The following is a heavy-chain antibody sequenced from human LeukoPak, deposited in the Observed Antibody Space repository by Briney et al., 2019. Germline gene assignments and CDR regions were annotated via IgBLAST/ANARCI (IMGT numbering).Heavy chain of an antibody. Sequence: SETLSLTCAVYGGSFSSYYWSWIRQSPGKGLEWIAEINHRGDTNYNPSVKSRVTISVDTSKNQYSLKVTSLTAADTAVYYCARGPTISETGYFDYWGQGTLVTVSS. CDR1: GGSFSSYY. D-gene: IGHD1-1*01. V-gene: IGHV4-34*01. CDR2: INHRGDT. J-gene: IGHJ4*03. CDR3: ARGPTISETGYFDY.